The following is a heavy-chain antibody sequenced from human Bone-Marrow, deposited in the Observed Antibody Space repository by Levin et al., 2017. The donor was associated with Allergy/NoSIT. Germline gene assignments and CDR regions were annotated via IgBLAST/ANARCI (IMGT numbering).Heavy chain of an antibody. CDR3: ARGKVDWFTPTAEYFQH. CDR2: INHRGNT. Sequence: PGGSLRLSCAVYGGSFRNYYWNWIRQPPGKGLEWIGEINHRGNTNYNPSLKSRVTISIDTFKNQFSLKVTSVSAADTAVYYCARGKVDWFTPTAEYFQHWGQGTLVTVSS. V-gene: IGHV4-34*01. J-gene: IGHJ1*01. D-gene: IGHD3-9*01. CDR1: GGSFRNYY.